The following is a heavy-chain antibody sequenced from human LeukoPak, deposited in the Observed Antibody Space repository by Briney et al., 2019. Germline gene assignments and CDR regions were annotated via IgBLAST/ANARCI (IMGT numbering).Heavy chain of an antibody. Sequence: GGSLRLSCAASGFTFSSYAMHWVRQAPGKGLEWVAVISYDGSNKDYADSVKGRFTISRDNSKNTLYLQMNSLRAEDAAVYYCARLRIVGATTYYFDYWGQGTLVTVSS. CDR1: GFTFSSYA. J-gene: IGHJ4*02. CDR3: ARLRIVGATTYYFDY. D-gene: IGHD1-26*01. V-gene: IGHV3-30-3*01. CDR2: ISYDGSNK.